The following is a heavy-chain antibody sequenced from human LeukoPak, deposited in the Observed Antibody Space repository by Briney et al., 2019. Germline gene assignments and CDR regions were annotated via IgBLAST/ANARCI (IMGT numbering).Heavy chain of an antibody. Sequence: SETLSLTCTVSGGSISSYYWSWIRQPPGKGLEWIGYIYHSGSTNYNPSLKSRVTISVDTSKNQFSLKLSSVTAADTAVYYCARGYDILTGPDAFDIWGQGTMVTVSS. J-gene: IGHJ3*02. CDR2: IYHSGST. CDR3: ARGYDILTGPDAFDI. CDR1: GGSISSYY. V-gene: IGHV4-59*01. D-gene: IGHD3-9*01.